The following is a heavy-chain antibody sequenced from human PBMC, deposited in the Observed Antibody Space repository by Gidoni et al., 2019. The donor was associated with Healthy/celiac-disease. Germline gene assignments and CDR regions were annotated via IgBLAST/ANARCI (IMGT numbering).Heavy chain of an antibody. CDR3: ARAGGPWL. CDR1: GFTFSSYA. CDR2: ISYDGSNK. J-gene: IGHJ4*02. V-gene: IGHV3-30*04. D-gene: IGHD5-12*01. Sequence: QVQLVESGGGVVQPGRSLGLSCAAAGFTFSSYAMHWVRQAPGKGLEWVAVISYDGSNKYYADSVKGRFTISRDNSKNTLYLQMNSLRAEDTAVYYCARAGGPWLWGQGTLVTVSS.